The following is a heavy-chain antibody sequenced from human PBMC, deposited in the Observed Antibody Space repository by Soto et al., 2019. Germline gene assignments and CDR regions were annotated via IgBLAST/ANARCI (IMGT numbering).Heavy chain of an antibody. CDR2: ISGSGGTI. V-gene: IGHV3-23*01. D-gene: IGHD7-27*01. CDR1: GFTFKTYA. Sequence: VQLLESGGGLEQPGGSLRLSCATFGFTFKTYAMTWVRQAPGKGLEWVAVISGSGGTIYYADSVKGRFTISRDNSKDTVFLQMKSLRADDTALYYCAKDQSAWGFFDFWGQGTQVTVSP. CDR3: AKDQSAWGFFDF. J-gene: IGHJ4*02.